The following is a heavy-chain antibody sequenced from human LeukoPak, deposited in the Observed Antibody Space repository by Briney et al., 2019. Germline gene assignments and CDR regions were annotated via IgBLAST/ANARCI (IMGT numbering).Heavy chain of an antibody. J-gene: IGHJ5*02. CDR2: INPNSGGT. D-gene: IGHD6-13*01. CDR3: AREEIAAAEVYNWFDP. Sequence: ASVKVSCKASGYTFTGYYMHWVRQAPGQGLEWMGWINPNSGGTYYAQKFQGRVTMTRDTSISTAYMELSRLRSDDTAVYYCAREEIAAAEVYNWFDPWGQGTLVTVSS. V-gene: IGHV1-2*02. CDR1: GYTFTGYY.